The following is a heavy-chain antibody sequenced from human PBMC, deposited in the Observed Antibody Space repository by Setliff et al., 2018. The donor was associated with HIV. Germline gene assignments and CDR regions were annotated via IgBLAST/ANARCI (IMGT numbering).Heavy chain of an antibody. CDR3: ARGAYYDFWSGFESGFDD. CDR2: INPSAGST. J-gene: IGHJ4*02. Sequence: ASVKVSCKASGFTLTSWFLHWVRQAPGQGPEWMGIINPSAGSTSYAQKFQGRVNMTSDTSTSTVYMGLSSLKSDDTAVYYCARGAYYDFWSGFESGFDDWGQGTLVTVSS. CDR1: GFTLTSWF. D-gene: IGHD3-3*01. V-gene: IGHV1-46*01.